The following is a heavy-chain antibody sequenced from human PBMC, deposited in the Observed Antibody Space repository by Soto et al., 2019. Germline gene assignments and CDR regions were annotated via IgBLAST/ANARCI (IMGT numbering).Heavy chain of an antibody. J-gene: IGHJ4*02. D-gene: IGHD6-6*01. CDR1: GGSISSYY. CDR3: ARHPVVHSGSSSVYVDC. V-gene: IGHV4-59*08. Sequence: QVQLQESGAGLVKPSETLSLTCTVSGGSISSYYWSWIRQPPGKGLEWIGYIFYSGSTNYNPSLKSRVTISVDTSKNQLSLKLRPVTAADTAVYYGARHPVVHSGSSSVYVDCWGQGTLVTVSS. CDR2: IFYSGST.